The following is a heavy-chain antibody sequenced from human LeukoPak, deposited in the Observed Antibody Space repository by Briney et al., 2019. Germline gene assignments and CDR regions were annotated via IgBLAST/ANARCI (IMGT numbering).Heavy chain of an antibody. J-gene: IGHJ4*02. CDR2: INHSGST. D-gene: IGHD3-16*02. CDR3: ARGVIRLRPGRAYFDY. V-gene: IGHV4-34*01. CDR1: GGSFSGYY. Sequence: PSETLSLTCAVYGGSFSGYYWSWIRQPPGKGLEWIGEINHSGSTNYNPSLKSRVTISVDTSKNQFSLKLSSVTAADTAVYYCARGVIRLRPGRAYFDYWGQGTLVTVSS.